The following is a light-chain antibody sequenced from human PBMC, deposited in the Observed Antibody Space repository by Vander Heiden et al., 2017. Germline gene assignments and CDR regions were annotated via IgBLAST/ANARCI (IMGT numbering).Light chain of an antibody. CDR1: QSVSSN. J-gene: IGKJ2*01. Sequence: EIVLTPSPATLSASPGDTATLSCRASQSVSSNLAWYQQKPGQAPRLLIYGASTRATGIPDRFSGSGSGTEFTLTISSLQSEDFAVYYCQQYNNWPRTFGQGTKLEIK. V-gene: IGKV3-15*01. CDR3: QQYNNWPRT. CDR2: GAS.